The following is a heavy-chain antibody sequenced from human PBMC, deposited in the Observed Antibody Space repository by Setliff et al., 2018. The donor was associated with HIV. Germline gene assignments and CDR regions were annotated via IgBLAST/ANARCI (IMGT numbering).Heavy chain of an antibody. CDR1: GGSISSGSYY. J-gene: IGHJ5*02. CDR2: IYWDDDK. V-gene: IGHV2-5*08. Sequence: TLSLTCTVSGGSISSGSYYWSWIRQPPGKALEWLALIYWDDDKRYNPSLESRLTITKDTSKNHVVLTMTNVDPDDTGTYYRAHRPYNSPNWFDPWGQGTLVTVSS. D-gene: IGHD1-20*01. CDR3: AHRPYNSPNWFDP.